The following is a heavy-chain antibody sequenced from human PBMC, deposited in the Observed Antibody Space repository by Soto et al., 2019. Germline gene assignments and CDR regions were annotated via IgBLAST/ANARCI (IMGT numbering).Heavy chain of an antibody. CDR3: ARDSHCGGDCSLYYFDY. V-gene: IGHV3-30-3*01. J-gene: IGHJ4*02. CDR1: GFTFSTYA. Sequence: PGGSLRLSCAASGFTFSTYAMYWVRQAPGKGLECVAVISYGGSKKYYADSVKGRFTISRDNPKNRLYLQMNSLRADDTAVYYCARDSHCGGDCSLYYFDYWGQGTLVTVSS. D-gene: IGHD2-21*02. CDR2: ISYGGSKK.